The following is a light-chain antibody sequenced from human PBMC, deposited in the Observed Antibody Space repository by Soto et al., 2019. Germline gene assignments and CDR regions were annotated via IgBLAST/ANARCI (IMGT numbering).Light chain of an antibody. V-gene: IGKV3-11*01. J-gene: IGKJ4*01. CDR3: HQRPKLPLT. CDR2: DAS. CDR1: QSISSH. Sequence: EIVLTQSPATLSLSPGERATLSCRASQSISSHLVWYQQRPGQAPRLLMYDASNRATGIPARFSGSGSRTDFTLTIISLEPEDFSFYYCHQRPKLPLTFGGGTKVEIK.